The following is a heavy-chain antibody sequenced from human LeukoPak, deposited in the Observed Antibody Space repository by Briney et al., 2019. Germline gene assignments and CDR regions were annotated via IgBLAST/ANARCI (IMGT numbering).Heavy chain of an antibody. CDR1: GFTFDDYA. CDR3: GKGAINMVRGVIDY. J-gene: IGHJ4*02. CDR2: ISWNSGSI. V-gene: IGHV3-9*01. D-gene: IGHD3-10*01. Sequence: GGSLRLSCAASGFTFDDYAMHWVQQAPGKGLEWVSGISWNSGSIGYADSVKGRFTISRDNAKNSLYLQMNSLRAEDTALYYCGKGAINMVRGVIDYWGQGTLVTVSS.